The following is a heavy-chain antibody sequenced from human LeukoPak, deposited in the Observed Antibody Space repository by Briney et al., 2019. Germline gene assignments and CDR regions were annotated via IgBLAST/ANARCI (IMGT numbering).Heavy chain of an antibody. J-gene: IGHJ5*02. CDR2: IYSGGST. Sequence: GGSLRLSCAASGFTVSSNYMSWVRQAPGKGLEWVSVIYSGGSTYYADSVKGRFTISRDNAKNSLYLQMNSLRAEDTAVYYCAKRGYSYEHHWGQGTLVTVSS. CDR1: GFTVSSNY. V-gene: IGHV3-53*01. CDR3: AKRGYSYEHH. D-gene: IGHD5-18*01.